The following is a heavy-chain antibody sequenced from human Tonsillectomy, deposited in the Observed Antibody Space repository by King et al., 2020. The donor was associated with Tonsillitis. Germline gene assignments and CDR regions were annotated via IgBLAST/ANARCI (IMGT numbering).Heavy chain of an antibody. V-gene: IGHV4-38-2*02. Sequence: VQLQESGPGLVKPSETLSLICTVSGYSISNGYYWGWVRQPPGKGLEWIGSINHSGSTHYNPSLKSRVTISVDTSKNQFSLNLTSVTAADTAVFYCASSDYSLDDLDSWGRGTLVTVSS. D-gene: IGHD3/OR15-3a*01. CDR2: INHSGST. CDR1: GYSISNGYY. J-gene: IGHJ4*02. CDR3: ASSDYSLDDLDS.